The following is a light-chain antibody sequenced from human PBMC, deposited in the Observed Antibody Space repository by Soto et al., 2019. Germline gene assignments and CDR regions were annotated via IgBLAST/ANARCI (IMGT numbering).Light chain of an antibody. CDR3: QQYNNWLT. CDR1: QNVNNN. Sequence: EIVITQSPATLSVSPGERVTLSCRASQNVNNNLAWHQQKPGQTPRLLIWGASTRATGIPERFSGSGSGTEFTLTISSLQSEDSAVYYCQQYNNWLTFGGGTKVEI. V-gene: IGKV3-15*01. J-gene: IGKJ4*01. CDR2: GAS.